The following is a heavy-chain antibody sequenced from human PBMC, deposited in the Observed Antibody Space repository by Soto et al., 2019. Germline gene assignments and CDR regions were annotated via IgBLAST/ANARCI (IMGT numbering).Heavy chain of an antibody. CDR2: ISGSGGST. V-gene: IGHV3-23*01. CDR1: GFTFSSYA. CDR3: AKLECSGGSCYSGRLVDYFYYYMDV. J-gene: IGHJ6*03. D-gene: IGHD2-15*01. Sequence: GGSLRLSCAASGFTFSSYAMSWVRQAPGKGLEWVSAISGSGGSTYYADSVKGRFTISRDNSKNTLYLQMNSLRAEDTAVYYCAKLECSGGSCYSGRLVDYFYYYMDVWGKGTTVTVSS.